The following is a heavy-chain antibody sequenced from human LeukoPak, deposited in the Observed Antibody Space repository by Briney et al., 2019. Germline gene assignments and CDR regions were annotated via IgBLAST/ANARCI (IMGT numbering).Heavy chain of an antibody. D-gene: IGHD6-6*01. V-gene: IGHV3-11*01. CDR3: ASRIGSSSSQDAFDI. Sequence: PGGSLRLSCAASGFTFSDYYMSWIRQAPGKGLEWVSYISSSGSTIYYADSVKGRFTISRDNAKNSLYLQMNSLRAEDTAVYYCASRIGSSSSQDAFDIWGQGTMVTVSS. CDR2: ISSSGSTI. CDR1: GFTFSDYY. J-gene: IGHJ3*02.